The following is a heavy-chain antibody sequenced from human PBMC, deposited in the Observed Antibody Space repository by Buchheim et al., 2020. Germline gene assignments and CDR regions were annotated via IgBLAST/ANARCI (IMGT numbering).Heavy chain of an antibody. V-gene: IGHV3-48*03. Sequence: EVQLVESGGGLVQPGGSLRLSCAASGFMFSSYEMNWVRQAPGKGLEWVSYISSSGDTIHYADSVKGRFTISRDNAKNSLVLQMNSLRVDDTAVYYCARDRGFVIDYWGQGAL. CDR2: ISSSGDTI. J-gene: IGHJ4*02. D-gene: IGHD3-10*01. CDR1: GFMFSSYE. CDR3: ARDRGFVIDY.